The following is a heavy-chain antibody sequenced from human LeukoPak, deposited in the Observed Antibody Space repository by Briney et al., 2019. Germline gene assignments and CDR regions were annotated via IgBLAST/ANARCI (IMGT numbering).Heavy chain of an antibody. CDR1: GGSISSGGSY. V-gene: IGHV4-31*03. D-gene: IGHD5-12*01. Sequence: PSQTLSLTCTVSGGSISSGGSYWSWIRQHPGKGLEWIGYIYYSGSTYYNPSLKSRVTISVDTSKNQFSLKLSSATAADTAVYYCAGSGYDSNYYYYGMDVWGQGTTVTVSS. J-gene: IGHJ6*02. CDR3: AGSGYDSNYYYYGMDV. CDR2: IYYSGST.